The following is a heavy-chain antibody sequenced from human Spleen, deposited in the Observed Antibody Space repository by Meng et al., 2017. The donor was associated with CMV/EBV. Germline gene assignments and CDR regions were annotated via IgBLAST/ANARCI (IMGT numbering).Heavy chain of an antibody. V-gene: IGHV3-21*01. CDR1: GFTFSSYS. D-gene: IGHD3-3*01. CDR2: VTSSSSYI. CDR3: ARDYDFWSGQTFHPRY. Sequence: GGSLRLSCAASGFTFSSYSMNWVRQAPGKGLEWVSSVTSSSSYIYYADSVKGRFTISRDNAKNSLYLQMNSLRAEDTAVYYCARDYDFWSGQTFHPRYWGQGTRVTVSS. J-gene: IGHJ4*02.